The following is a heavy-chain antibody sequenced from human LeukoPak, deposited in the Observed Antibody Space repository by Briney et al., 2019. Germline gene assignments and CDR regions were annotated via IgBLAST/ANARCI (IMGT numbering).Heavy chain of an antibody. Sequence: GASVKVSCKASGYTFTSYAMNWVRQAPGQGLEWMGWINTNTGNPTYAQGFTGRFVFSLDTSVSTAYLQISSLKAEDTAVYYCARKRGEYYDSSGYPYYFDYWGQGTLVTVSS. D-gene: IGHD3-22*01. CDR3: ARKRGEYYDSSGYPYYFDY. V-gene: IGHV7-4-1*02. J-gene: IGHJ4*02. CDR2: INTNTGNP. CDR1: GYTFTSYA.